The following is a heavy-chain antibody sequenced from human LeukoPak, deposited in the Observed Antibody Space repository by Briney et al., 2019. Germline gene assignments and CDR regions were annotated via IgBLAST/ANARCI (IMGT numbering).Heavy chain of an antibody. Sequence: GGSLRLSCAASGFTFSSYAMSWVRQAPGKGLEWVSVISGSGGSTYYADSVRGRFSISRDNSENTLYLQMDSLRGEDTAVYYCAKDFRIGYSAHFDYWGQGALVTVSS. CDR2: ISGSGGST. D-gene: IGHD2-21*01. CDR1: GFTFSSYA. J-gene: IGHJ4*02. V-gene: IGHV3-23*01. CDR3: AKDFRIGYSAHFDY.